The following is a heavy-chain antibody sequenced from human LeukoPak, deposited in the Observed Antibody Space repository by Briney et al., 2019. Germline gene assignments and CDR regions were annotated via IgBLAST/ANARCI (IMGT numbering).Heavy chain of an antibody. D-gene: IGHD3-22*01. CDR2: ISASGGST. CDR3: AGDLGSGYYL. Sequence: GRSLRLSCAASGFTFSSYGMHWVRQAPGKGLEWVSGISASGGSTNYADSVKGRFTISRDNSKNTVHLQMNSLRAGDTAVYYCAGDLGSGYYLWGQGTLVTVSS. J-gene: IGHJ4*02. V-gene: IGHV3-23*01. CDR1: GFTFSSYG.